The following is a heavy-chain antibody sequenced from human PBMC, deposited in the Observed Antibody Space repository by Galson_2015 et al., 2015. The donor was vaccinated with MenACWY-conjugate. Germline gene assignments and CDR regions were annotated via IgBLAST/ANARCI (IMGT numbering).Heavy chain of an antibody. CDR3: TRDPEGDLDFDY. Sequence: SLRLSCAASGFTFTEFGMTWVRQAPRKGLEWVSHINSRSGNLLYADSVKGRFTISRDNAKNSVYLQMNNLRDEDTAVYFCTRDPEGDLDFDYWGQGTLVTVSS. CDR2: INSRSGNL. CDR1: GFTFTEFG. V-gene: IGHV3-48*02. J-gene: IGHJ4*02. D-gene: IGHD2-21*02.